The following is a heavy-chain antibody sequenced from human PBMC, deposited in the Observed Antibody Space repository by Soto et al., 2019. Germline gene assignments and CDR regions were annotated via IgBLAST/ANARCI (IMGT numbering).Heavy chain of an antibody. J-gene: IGHJ4*02. CDR1: GFTFSSYG. CDR2: ISYDGSNK. CDR3: AKEYSSSSLSPDFDS. Sequence: QVQLVESGGGVVQPGRSLRLSCAASGFTFSSYGMHWVRQAPGKGLEWVAVISYDGSNKYYADSVKGRFTISRDNSKNTLYLQMNSLRAEDTAVYYCAKEYSSSSLSPDFDSWGQGTLVTVSS. V-gene: IGHV3-30*18. D-gene: IGHD6-13*01.